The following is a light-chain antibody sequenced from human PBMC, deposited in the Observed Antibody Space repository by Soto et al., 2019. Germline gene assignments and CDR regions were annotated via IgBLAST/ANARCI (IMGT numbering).Light chain of an antibody. CDR2: GAS. CDR3: QQYNNWPGT. Sequence: LTQSPGTLSLTIGEGATLSCRASQSISSNLAWYQQKPGQSPRLLIFGASIRATGIPARFSGSGSGTEFTLTIGSLQSEDCALYYCQQYNNWPGTFGQGSKVDI. J-gene: IGKJ1*01. V-gene: IGKV3-15*01. CDR1: QSISSN.